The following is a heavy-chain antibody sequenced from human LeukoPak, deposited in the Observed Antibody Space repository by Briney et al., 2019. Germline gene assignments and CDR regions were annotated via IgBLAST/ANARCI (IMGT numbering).Heavy chain of an antibody. V-gene: IGHV3-74*01. CDR1: GFSFKNYW. CDR2: INSGGSTT. CDR3: AKDTFDY. J-gene: IGHJ4*02. Sequence: GGSLRLSCAASGFSFKNYWMHWVRQAPGKGLVWVSRINSGGSTTNYADSVKGRFTISRDNSKNTLYLQMNSLRAEDTAVYYCAKDTFDYWGQGTLVTVSS.